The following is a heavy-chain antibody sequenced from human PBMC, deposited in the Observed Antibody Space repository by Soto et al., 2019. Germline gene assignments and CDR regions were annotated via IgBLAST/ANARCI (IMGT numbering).Heavy chain of an antibody. J-gene: IGHJ4*02. V-gene: IGHV1-18*01. CDR3: ARDPQYSTSSQVFDS. Sequence: QVQLVQSGAEVKKPGASVKVSCKASGYTFTTYAISWVRQAPGQGLEWMGRISTYNGNTKYAQKLQGRVTMTTDTSPRTAHMGLGSLRSDDTAGYYWARDPQYSTSSQVFDSWGQGTLVTVSS. CDR1: GYTFTTYA. D-gene: IGHD6-6*01. CDR2: ISTYNGNT.